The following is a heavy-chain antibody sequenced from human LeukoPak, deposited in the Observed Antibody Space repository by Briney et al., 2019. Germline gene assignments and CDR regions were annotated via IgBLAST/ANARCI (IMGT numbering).Heavy chain of an antibody. CDR1: SYSISSDYY. CDR2: IYTSGST. Sequence: SETLSLTCSVSSYSISSDYYWNWIRQPAGKGLEWIGRIYTSGSTNYNPSLKSRVTISVDTSKNQFSLKLSSVTAADTAVYYCARGSDSSGWDFDYWGQGTLVTVSS. V-gene: IGHV4-61*02. J-gene: IGHJ4*02. D-gene: IGHD6-19*01. CDR3: ARGSDSSGWDFDY.